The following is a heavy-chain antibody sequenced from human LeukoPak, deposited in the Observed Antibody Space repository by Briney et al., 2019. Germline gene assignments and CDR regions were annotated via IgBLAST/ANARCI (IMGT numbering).Heavy chain of an antibody. CDR1: GYTFTTYH. J-gene: IGHJ4*02. D-gene: IGHD3-3*01. V-gene: IGHV1-46*01. CDR3: ARSTDLFYFDY. CDR2: INPRGGST. Sequence: ASVKVSCKASGYTFTTYHIHWVRQAPGQGLEWMGIINPRGGSTYYAQKFQGRVTMTRDTSTSTPYMELSSLRSEDTAVYYCARSTDLFYFDYWGQGTLVTVSS.